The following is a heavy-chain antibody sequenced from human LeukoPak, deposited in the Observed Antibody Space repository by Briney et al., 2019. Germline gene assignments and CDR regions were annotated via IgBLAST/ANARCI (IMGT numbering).Heavy chain of an antibody. CDR1: GYTFTDYN. V-gene: IGHV1-69*05. CDR3: ARDGWSDTAMATGSFYFDY. J-gene: IGHJ4*02. Sequence: SVKVSCKASGYTFTDYNIHWVRQAPGQGLEWMGRIIPIFGTANYAQKFQGRVTITTDESTSTAYMELSSLRSEDTAVYYCARDGWSDTAMATGSFYFDYWGQGTLVTVSS. CDR2: IIPIFGTA. D-gene: IGHD5-18*01.